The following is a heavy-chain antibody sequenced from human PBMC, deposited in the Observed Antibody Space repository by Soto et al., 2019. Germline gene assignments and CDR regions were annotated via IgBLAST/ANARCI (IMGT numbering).Heavy chain of an antibody. CDR2: ISGSGGST. V-gene: IGHV3-23*01. CDR1: GFTFSSYA. CDR3: AKYGGLYGDYGPFDY. J-gene: IGHJ4*02. D-gene: IGHD4-17*01. Sequence: EVQLLESGGGLVQPGGSLRLSCAASGFTFSSYAMSWVRQAPGKGLEWVSAISGSGGSTYYSDSVKGRFTISRDNSKNTLYLQMNSLRAEDTAVYYCAKYGGLYGDYGPFDYGGQGTLVTVSS.